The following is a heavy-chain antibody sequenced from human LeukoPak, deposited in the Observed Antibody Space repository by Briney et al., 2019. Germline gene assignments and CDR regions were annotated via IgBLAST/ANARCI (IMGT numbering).Heavy chain of an antibody. CDR2: ISGSGGST. CDR1: GFTFSSYA. Sequence: PGGSLKLSCAASGFTFSSYAMSWVRQAPGKGLEWVSAISGSGGSTYYADSVKGRFTISRDNSKNTLYLQMNSLRAEDTAVYYCAKGITMVRGVISSESNFDYWGQGTLVTVSS. V-gene: IGHV3-23*01. CDR3: AKGITMVRGVISSESNFDY. J-gene: IGHJ4*02. D-gene: IGHD3-10*01.